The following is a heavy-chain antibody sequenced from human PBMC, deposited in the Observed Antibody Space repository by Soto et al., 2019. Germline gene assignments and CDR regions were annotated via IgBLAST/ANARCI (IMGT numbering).Heavy chain of an antibody. J-gene: IGHJ5*02. D-gene: IGHD2-2*01. V-gene: IGHV1-18*01. CDR3: ASVRIYCSSTSCYWWLDP. Sequence: QVQLVQSGAEVKKPGASVTVSCKASGYTFTSYGISWVRQAPGQGLEWMGWISAYNGNTNYAQKLQGRVTMTTDTSRSTAYMELRSLRSADTAVYYCASVRIYCSSTSCYWWLDPWGQGALVTVSS. CDR2: ISAYNGNT. CDR1: GYTFTSYG.